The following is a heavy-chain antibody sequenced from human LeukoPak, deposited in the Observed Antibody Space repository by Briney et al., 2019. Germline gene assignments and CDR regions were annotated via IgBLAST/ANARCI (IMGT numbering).Heavy chain of an antibody. CDR2: IYYSGST. CDR3: ARAGMATITFDY. D-gene: IGHD5-24*01. J-gene: IGHJ4*02. Sequence: SETLSLTCTVSGGSISSYYWSWIRQPPGKGLEWIGYIYYSGSTNYNPSLKGRVTISVDTSKNQFSLKLSSVTAADTAVYYCARAGMATITFDYWGQGTLVTVSS. V-gene: IGHV4-59*01. CDR1: GGSISSYY.